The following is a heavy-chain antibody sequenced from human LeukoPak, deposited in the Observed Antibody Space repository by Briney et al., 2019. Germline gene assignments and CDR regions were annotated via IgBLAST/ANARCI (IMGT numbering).Heavy chain of an antibody. J-gene: IGHJ4*02. CDR1: GFTFDDYA. Sequence: GGSLRLSCAASGFTFDDYAMHWVRQAPGKGLEWASGIGWNSGDIGYADSVKGRFTISRDNAKNSLYLQMNSLRAEDTALYYCAKDIRAYYDSSGYPRDWGQGTRVAVSS. CDR2: IGWNSGDI. D-gene: IGHD3-22*01. CDR3: AKDIRAYYDSSGYPRD. V-gene: IGHV3-9*01.